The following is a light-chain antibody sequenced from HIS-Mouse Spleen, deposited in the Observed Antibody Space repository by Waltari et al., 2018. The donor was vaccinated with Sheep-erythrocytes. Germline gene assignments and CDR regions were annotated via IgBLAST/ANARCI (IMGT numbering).Light chain of an antibody. V-gene: IGKV2-28*01. CDR1: QSLLHSNGYNY. J-gene: IGKJ4*01. Sequence: DIVMTQSPLSLPVTPGEPASISCRSSQSLLHSNGYNYLDWYLQKPGQSPQLLIYDASNLETGVPSRFSGSGSGTDFTFTISSLQPEDIATYYCQQYDNLLTFGGGTKVEIK. CDR3: QQYDNLLT. CDR2: DAS.